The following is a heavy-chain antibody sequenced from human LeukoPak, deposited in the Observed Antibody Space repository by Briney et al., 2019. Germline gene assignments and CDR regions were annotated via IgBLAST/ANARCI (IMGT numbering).Heavy chain of an antibody. D-gene: IGHD3-10*01. J-gene: IGHJ4*02. Sequence: GGPLRLSCAASGFTFSSYAMSWVRQAPGKGLEWVSAISSSGSTIYYADSVKGRFTISRDNAKNSLYLQMNSLRAEDTAVYYCASSTPLTSFDYWGQGTLVTVSS. V-gene: IGHV3-48*03. CDR2: ISSSGSTI. CDR3: ASSTPLTSFDY. CDR1: GFTFSSYA.